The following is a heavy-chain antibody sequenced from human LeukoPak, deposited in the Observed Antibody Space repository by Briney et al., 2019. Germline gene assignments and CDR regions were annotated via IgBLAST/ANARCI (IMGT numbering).Heavy chain of an antibody. CDR1: GFTFSGYG. Sequence: PGGSLRLSCAASGFTFSGYGMSWVRQAPGKGLEWVSSLSGSGDNSHYADSVKGRFTISRDNSRNTLYLQMSSLRDDDTAVYFCAKGGEPNAHFITSSWGQGTLVTVSS. CDR2: LSGSGDNS. J-gene: IGHJ4*02. D-gene: IGHD2-8*01. V-gene: IGHV3-23*01. CDR3: AKGGEPNAHFITSS.